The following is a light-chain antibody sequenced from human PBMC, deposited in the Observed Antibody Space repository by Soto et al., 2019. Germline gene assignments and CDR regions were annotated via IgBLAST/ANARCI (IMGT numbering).Light chain of an antibody. V-gene: IGKV1-12*01. J-gene: IGKJ4*01. CDR1: QGISTW. CDR2: AAS. Sequence: DVQMTQSPSSVSASVGDRVTITCRASQGISTWLAWYQQKPGKAPNLLIYAASRLQDGVPSRFSVSGSGTDFTLAISSLQPEDFATYYCQQASSFPLTFGGGTKVEIK. CDR3: QQASSFPLT.